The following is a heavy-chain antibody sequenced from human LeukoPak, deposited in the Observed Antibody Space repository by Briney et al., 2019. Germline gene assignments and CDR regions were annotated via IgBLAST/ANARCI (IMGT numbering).Heavy chain of an antibody. CDR3: ARGPLWFGELGFDY. J-gene: IGHJ4*02. CDR1: GGSISSGGYY. V-gene: IGHV4-31*03. D-gene: IGHD3-10*01. CDR2: IYYSGST. Sequence: SQTLSLTCTVSGGSISSGGYYWSWIRQHPGKGLEWIGYIYYSGSTYYNPSLKSRVTISVDTSKNQFSLKLSSVTAADTAVYYCARGPLWFGELGFDYWGQGTLVTVSS.